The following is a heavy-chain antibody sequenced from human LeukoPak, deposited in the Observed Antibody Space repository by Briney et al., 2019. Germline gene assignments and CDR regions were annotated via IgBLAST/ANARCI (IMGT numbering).Heavy chain of an antibody. CDR1: GGSISSYY. CDR3: ARDRQKYYGSGSYSKGWFDP. J-gene: IGHJ5*02. D-gene: IGHD3-10*01. Sequence: SETLSLTCTVSGGSISSYYWSWIRQPAGKGLEWIGRIHTSGSTNYNPSLKSRVTMSVDTSKNQFSLKLSSVTAADTAVYYCARDRQKYYGSGSYSKGWFDPWGQGTLVTVSS. CDR2: IHTSGST. V-gene: IGHV4-4*07.